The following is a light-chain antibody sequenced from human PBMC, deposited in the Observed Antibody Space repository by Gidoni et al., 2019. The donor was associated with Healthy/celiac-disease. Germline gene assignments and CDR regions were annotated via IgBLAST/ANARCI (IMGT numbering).Light chain of an antibody. CDR2: DAS. V-gene: IGKV3-11*01. CDR3: QQRSNWPRIT. J-gene: IGKJ5*01. CDR1: QSVSSY. Sequence: EIVLTQSPATLSLSPWARATLSCRASQSVSSYLAWYQQKPGQAPRLLIYDASTRATGIPARFSGSGSGTDFTLTISSLEPEDFAVYYCQQRSNWPRITFGQGTRLEIK.